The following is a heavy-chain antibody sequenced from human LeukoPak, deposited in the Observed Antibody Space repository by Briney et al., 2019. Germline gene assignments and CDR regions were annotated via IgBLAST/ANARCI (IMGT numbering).Heavy chain of an antibody. CDR3: AKDWVTMIVVVLDAFDI. CDR1: GFTFSSYA. D-gene: IGHD3-22*01. Sequence: QPGGSLRLSCAASGFTFSSYAMSWVRQAPGKGLEWVSAISGSGGSTYYADSVKGRFTISRDNSKNTLYLQMNSLRAEDTAVYYCAKDWVTMIVVVLDAFDIWGQGTMVTVSS. J-gene: IGHJ3*02. V-gene: IGHV3-23*01. CDR2: ISGSGGST.